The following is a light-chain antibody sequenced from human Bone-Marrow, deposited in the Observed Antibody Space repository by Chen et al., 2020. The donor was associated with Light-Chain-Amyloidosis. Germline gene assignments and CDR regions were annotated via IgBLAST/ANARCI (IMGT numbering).Light chain of an antibody. V-gene: IGLV2-14*01. CDR2: EVT. Sequence: QSALTQPASVSGSPGQSITISCTGTSSAVGGDNHVSWYQQPPDKAPKLMIYEVTNRPSWVPDRFSGSKSDNTASLPISGLQTEDEADYFCSSYTITNTLVFGSGTRVTVL. J-gene: IGLJ1*01. CDR1: SSAVGGDNH. CDR3: SSYTITNTLV.